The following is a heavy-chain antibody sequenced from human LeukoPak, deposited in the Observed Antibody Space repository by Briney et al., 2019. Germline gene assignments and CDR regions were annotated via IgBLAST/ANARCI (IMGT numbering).Heavy chain of an antibody. CDR3: ARRYSGTYDP. CDR1: GFTFSSYA. V-gene: IGHV3-23*01. D-gene: IGHD5-12*01. J-gene: IGHJ5*02. CDR2: ISGSGGST. Sequence: GGSLTLSCAASGFTFSSYAMSWVRQAPGKGLEWVSAISGSGGSTYYADSVKGRFTISRDNSKNTLYLQMSSLRAEDTVVYCCARRYSGTYDPWGQGTLVTVSS.